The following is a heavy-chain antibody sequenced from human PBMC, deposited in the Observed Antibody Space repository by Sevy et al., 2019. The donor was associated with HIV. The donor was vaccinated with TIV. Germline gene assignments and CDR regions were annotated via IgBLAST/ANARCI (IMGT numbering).Heavy chain of an antibody. CDR1: GDSVSSNSDA. V-gene: IGHV6-1*01. Sequence: SQTLSLTCAISGDSVSSNSDAWNWIRQSPSRGLEWLGRTYYRSKWYNDYAVSVKSRITINPDTSKNQFSLQLNSVTPEDMAVYYCARWWELRYDAFDIWGQGTMVTVSS. CDR3: ARWWELRYDAFDI. D-gene: IGHD1-26*01. J-gene: IGHJ3*02. CDR2: TYYRSKWYN.